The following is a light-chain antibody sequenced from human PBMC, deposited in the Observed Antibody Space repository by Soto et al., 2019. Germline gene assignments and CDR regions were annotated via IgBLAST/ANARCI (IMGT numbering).Light chain of an antibody. J-gene: IGKJ2*01. CDR3: MQTTQPYT. CDR2: MIS. CDR1: QSLVHSDGNSY. Sequence: DFVMTQTPLSSPVTLGQPASISCRSSQSLVHSDGNSYLSWRHQRPGPPPRLLIYMISNRFSGVPDRFSGSGAAKDFTLKISRVEPEYVGVYYFMQTTQPYTFGQGTKLEIK. V-gene: IGKV2-24*01.